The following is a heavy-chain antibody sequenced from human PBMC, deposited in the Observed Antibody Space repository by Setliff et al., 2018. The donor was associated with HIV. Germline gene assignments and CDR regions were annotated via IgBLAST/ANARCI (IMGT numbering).Heavy chain of an antibody. CDR1: GIIFSIYG. CDR3: SRDDLYGGNSFDY. CDR2: IRSKVYGGTT. V-gene: IGHV3-49*04. D-gene: IGHD4-17*01. Sequence: GGSLRLSCAASGIIFSIYGMHWVRQAPGKGLEWVGFIRSKVYGGTTEYAASVKGRFTISRDDSKSIAYLQMNSLKTEDTAVYYCSRDDLYGGNSFDYWGQGTLVTVSS. J-gene: IGHJ4*02.